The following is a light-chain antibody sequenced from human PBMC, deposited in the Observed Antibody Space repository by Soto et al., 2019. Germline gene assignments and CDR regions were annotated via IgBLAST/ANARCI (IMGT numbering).Light chain of an antibody. J-gene: IGKJ1*01. CDR1: QSLNSFY. CDR2: GSS. V-gene: IGKV3-20*01. CDR3: KQYDISPRT. Sequence: EIVWTQSPGTLSLSPGERATLSCRASQSLNSFYLAWYQQKPGQAPRLLIYGSSNRATGIPDRFSGSGSGTDFTLTISRLDTEDFAVYYCKQYDISPRTCGQGTKVEVK.